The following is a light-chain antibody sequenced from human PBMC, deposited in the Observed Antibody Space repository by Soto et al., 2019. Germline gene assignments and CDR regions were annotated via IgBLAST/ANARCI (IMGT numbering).Light chain of an antibody. CDR2: WAS. J-gene: IGKJ4*01. V-gene: IGKV4-1*01. CDR1: QSVFSSSTNKNY. CDR3: QQSYSTPLT. Sequence: DIVMTQSPDSLAVSLGERATINCKSSQSVFSSSTNKNYLAWYQQKPGQPPKLLIYWASTRESGVPDRFSGSGSGTDFTLTISSLQAEDVAVYSCQQSYSTPLTFGGGTKVEIK.